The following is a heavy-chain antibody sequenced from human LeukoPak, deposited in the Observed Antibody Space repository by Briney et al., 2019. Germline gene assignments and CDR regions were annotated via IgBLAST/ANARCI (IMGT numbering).Heavy chain of an antibody. CDR2: ISSNGGST. V-gene: IGHV3-64*01. Sequence: GGSLRLSCAASGFTFSSYAMHWVRQAPGKGLEYVSAISSNGGSTYYANSVKGRFTISRDNSKNTLYLQMGSLRAEDTAVYYCAREGAAAGTLPAFDIWGQGTMVTVSS. CDR1: GFTFSSYA. J-gene: IGHJ3*02. D-gene: IGHD6-13*01. CDR3: AREGAAAGTLPAFDI.